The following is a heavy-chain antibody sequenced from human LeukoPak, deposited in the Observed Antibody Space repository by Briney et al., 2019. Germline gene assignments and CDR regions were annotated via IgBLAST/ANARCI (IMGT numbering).Heavy chain of an antibody. CDR3: ARAKWLVTPFDY. Sequence: GGSLRLSCAASGFTFSDYYMSWIRQAPGKGLEWVPYISSSSSYTNYADSVKGRFTISRDNAKNSLYLQMNSLRAEDTAVYYCARAKWLVTPFDYWGQGTLVTVSS. J-gene: IGHJ4*02. D-gene: IGHD6-19*01. V-gene: IGHV3-11*05. CDR2: ISSSSSYT. CDR1: GFTFSDYY.